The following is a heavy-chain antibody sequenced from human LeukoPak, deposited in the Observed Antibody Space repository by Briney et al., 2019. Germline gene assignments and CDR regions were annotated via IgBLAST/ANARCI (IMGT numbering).Heavy chain of an antibody. CDR1: GGSFSGYY. CDR3: AIDYDFWSGYRI. D-gene: IGHD3-3*01. V-gene: IGHV4-34*01. Sequence: PSETLSLTCAVYGGSFSGYYWSWIRQPPGKGLEWIGEINHSGSTNYNPSLKSRVTIPVDTSKNQFSLKLSSVTAADTAVYYCAIDYDFWSGYRIWGQGTLVTVSS. CDR2: INHSGST. J-gene: IGHJ4*02.